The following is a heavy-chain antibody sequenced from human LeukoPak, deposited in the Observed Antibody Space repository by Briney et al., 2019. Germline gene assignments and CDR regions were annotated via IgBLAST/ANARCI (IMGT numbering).Heavy chain of an antibody. CDR3: ARGSRSASA. CDR2: ISNSSRTI. D-gene: IGHD2-2*01. J-gene: IGHJ5*02. V-gene: IGHV3-11*01. CDR1: GFTFSDYY. Sequence: GGSLRLSCAASGFTFSDYYMSWIRQAPGKGLEWISYISNSSRTIYYADSAKGRFTISRDNAKNSLFLQMNNLRAEDTAVYYCARGSRSASAWGQGTLVTVSS.